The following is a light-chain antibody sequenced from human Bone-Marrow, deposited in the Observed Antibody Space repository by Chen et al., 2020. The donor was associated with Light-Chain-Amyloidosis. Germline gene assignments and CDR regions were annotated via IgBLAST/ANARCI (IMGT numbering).Light chain of an antibody. V-gene: IGLV3-25*03. CDR2: RDT. Sequence: SYELTQPPSVSVSPGQTARLTCSGDDLPTKYAYWYQQKPGQAPVLVIHRDTERPSGISERFCGSTAGTTATLTISGGQAEDEADYHCQSADSSGTYEVICGGGTKLTVL. J-gene: IGLJ2*01. CDR1: DLPTKY. CDR3: QSADSSGTYEVI.